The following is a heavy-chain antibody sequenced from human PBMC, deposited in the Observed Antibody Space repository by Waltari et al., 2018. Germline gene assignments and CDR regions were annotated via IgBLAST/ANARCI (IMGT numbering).Heavy chain of an antibody. V-gene: IGHV3-48*03. CDR1: GFSFRSYE. CDR3: ARDSEYYYGMDV. J-gene: IGHJ6*02. Sequence: EGQLVESGGGLVQPGGSLRLPCAASGFSFRSYEMNWVRQAPGKGLEWISYITSSGSTIYYADSVKGRFTISRDNAKNSLYLQMNSLRAEDTAVYFCARDSEYYYGMDVWGQGTTVLVSS. D-gene: IGHD3-10*01. CDR2: ITSSGSTI.